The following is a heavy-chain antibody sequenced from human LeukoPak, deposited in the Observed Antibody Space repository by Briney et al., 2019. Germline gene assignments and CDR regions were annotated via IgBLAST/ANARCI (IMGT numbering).Heavy chain of an antibody. CDR1: GGTFSSYA. D-gene: IGHD1-26*01. V-gene: IGHV1-69*01. J-gene: IGHJ4*02. Sequence: SVKVSFTASGGTFSSYAISWVRQAPGQGREWMGGIIPIFGTANYAQKFQGRVTITADQSTSTAYMELSSLRSEATAVYYCARDYSGSYGYWGQGTLVTVSS. CDR3: ARDYSGSYGY. CDR2: IIPIFGTA.